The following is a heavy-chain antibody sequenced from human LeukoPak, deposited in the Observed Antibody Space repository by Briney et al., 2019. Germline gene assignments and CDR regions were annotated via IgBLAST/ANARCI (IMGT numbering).Heavy chain of an antibody. Sequence: GGSLRLSCAASGFTFSSYAMTWVRQVSGKGLERVSAITDTGGSTSYADSVKGRFTISRDNSKNTLYLQMNSLRAEDTAIYCCAKMKGHPLPKYYMDVWGQGTTVTVSS. D-gene: IGHD1-26*01. CDR2: ITDTGGST. CDR1: GFTFSSYA. V-gene: IGHV3-23*01. J-gene: IGHJ6*01. CDR3: AKMKGHPLPKYYMDV.